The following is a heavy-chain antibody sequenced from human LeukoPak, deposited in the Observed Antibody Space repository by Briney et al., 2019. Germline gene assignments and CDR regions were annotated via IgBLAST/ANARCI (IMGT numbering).Heavy chain of an antibody. CDR2: IIPIFGTA. D-gene: IGHD2-2*02. CDR3: ARGIVVPAAIPRESYYYYMDV. Sequence: SVKVSCKASGYTFTSYGISWVRQAPGQGLEWMGGIIPIFGTANYAQKFQGRVTITADESTSTAYMELSSLRSEDTAVYYCARGIVVPAAIPRESYYYYMDVWGKGTTVTISS. CDR1: GYTFTSYG. J-gene: IGHJ6*03. V-gene: IGHV1-69*13.